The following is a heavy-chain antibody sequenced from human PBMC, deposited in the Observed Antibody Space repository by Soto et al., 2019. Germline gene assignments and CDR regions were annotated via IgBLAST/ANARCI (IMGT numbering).Heavy chain of an antibody. V-gene: IGHV3-30*18. D-gene: IGHD6-6*01. Sequence: QVQLVESGGGVVQPGRSLRLSCAASGFTFRTYGMHWVRQAPGKGLEWLAVISNTGINKYYADSVKGRFTISRDNSRDTLVLQMNSLRGEETAIYYCAKVIRADSTSSNFYYYSGLDVWGQGTTVTVSS. CDR2: ISNTGINK. CDR3: AKVIRADSTSSNFYYYSGLDV. J-gene: IGHJ6*02. CDR1: GFTFRTYG.